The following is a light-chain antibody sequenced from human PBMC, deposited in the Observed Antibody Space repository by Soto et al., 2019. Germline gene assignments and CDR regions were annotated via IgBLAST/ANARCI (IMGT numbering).Light chain of an antibody. Sequence: QSALTQPASVSGSPGQSITISCTGTSSDVGTYNYVSWHQQHPGQAPKLMIYEVSHRPSGVSDRFSASKSGNTASLTISGLQAGDKADYYCSSYRSSSTYVFGTGTKLTVL. CDR1: SSDVGTYNY. CDR2: EVS. V-gene: IGLV2-14*01. CDR3: SSYRSSSTYV. J-gene: IGLJ1*01.